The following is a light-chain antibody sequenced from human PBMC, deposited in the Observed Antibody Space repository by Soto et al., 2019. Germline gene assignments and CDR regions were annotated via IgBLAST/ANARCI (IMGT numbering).Light chain of an antibody. CDR3: MQGTHWPPT. V-gene: IGKV2-30*01. CDR2: DVS. Sequence: DVVMTQSPLSLPVTLGQPASISCRSSQSLVNSDGNTYLNWFHQRPGQSPRRLIYDVSNRDSGVPDRFSGSGSGTDFTLKISRVEAEDVGVYSCMQGTHWPPTFCQGTRLEIK. J-gene: IGKJ5*01. CDR1: QSLVNSDGNTY.